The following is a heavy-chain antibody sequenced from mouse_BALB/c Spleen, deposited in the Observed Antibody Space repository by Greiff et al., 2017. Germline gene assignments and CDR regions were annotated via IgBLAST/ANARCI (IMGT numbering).Heavy chain of an antibody. J-gene: IGHJ2*01. CDR3: ARGIYYGPFDY. CDR2: ISDGGSYT. Sequence: EVKLMESGGGLVKPGGSLKLSCAASGFTFSDYYMYWVRQTPEKRLEWVATISDGGSYTYYPDSVKGRFTISRDNAKNNLYLQMSSLKSEDTAMYYCARGIYYGPFDYWGQGTTLTVSS. CDR1: GFTFSDYY. D-gene: IGHD2-1*01. V-gene: IGHV5-4*02.